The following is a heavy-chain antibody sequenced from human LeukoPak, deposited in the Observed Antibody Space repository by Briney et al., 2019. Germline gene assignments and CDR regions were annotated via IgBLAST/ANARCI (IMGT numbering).Heavy chain of an antibody. D-gene: IGHD3-3*01. V-gene: IGHV4-39*07. CDR2: IYYSGST. Sequence: SETLSLTCTVSGGSISSSSYYWGWIRQPPGKGLEWIGSIYYSGSTYYNPSLKSRVTISVDTSKNQFSLKLSSVTAADTAVYYCARASYDFWSGYYWFDYWGQETLVTVSS. CDR3: ARASYDFWSGYYWFDY. J-gene: IGHJ4*02. CDR1: GGSISSSSYY.